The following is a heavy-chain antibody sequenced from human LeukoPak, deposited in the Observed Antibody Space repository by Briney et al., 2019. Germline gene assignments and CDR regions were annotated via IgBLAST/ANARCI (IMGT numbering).Heavy chain of an antibody. J-gene: IGHJ5*02. CDR1: GYTFTSYG. Sequence: ASVKVSCKASGYTFTSYGISWVRQAPGQGLEWMGWISAYNGNTNYAQKLQGRVTMTTDTSTSTAYMELRSLRSDDTAVYYCARKYYYGSGRGFGFVANWFDPWGQGTLVTVSS. CDR2: ISAYNGNT. D-gene: IGHD3-10*01. V-gene: IGHV1-18*01. CDR3: ARKYYYGSGRGFGFVANWFDP.